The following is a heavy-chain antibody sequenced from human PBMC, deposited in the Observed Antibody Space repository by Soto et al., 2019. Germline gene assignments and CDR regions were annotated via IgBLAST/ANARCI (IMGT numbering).Heavy chain of an antibody. CDR1: EYTFTSYQ. D-gene: IGHD6-19*01. V-gene: IGHV1-46*01. J-gene: IGHJ4*02. CDR2: INTSSGST. Sequence: QVQLVQSGAEVKKPGASVKVSCEASEYTFTSYQMHWVRQAPGQGLEWMGIINTSSGSTNDAQKFQGRVTMTRDTSTRTVYMELSSLRSEDTAIYYCARDQGWDSNFDYWGQGTLVTVSS. CDR3: ARDQGWDSNFDY.